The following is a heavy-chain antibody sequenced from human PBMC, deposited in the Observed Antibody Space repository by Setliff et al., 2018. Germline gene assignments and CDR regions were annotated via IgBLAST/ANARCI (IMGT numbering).Heavy chain of an antibody. Sequence: GESLKISCAASGFSFSDYSMNWVRQAPGKGLEWASSISSSSTYIFYADSVRGRFTVSRDNAKNSLYLQMNSLRAEDTAIYYCGPGGKGLLENWGQGTLVTVSS. CDR3: GPGGKGLLEN. J-gene: IGHJ4*02. V-gene: IGHV3-21*01. CDR1: GFSFSDYS. CDR2: ISSSSTYI. D-gene: IGHD3-10*01.